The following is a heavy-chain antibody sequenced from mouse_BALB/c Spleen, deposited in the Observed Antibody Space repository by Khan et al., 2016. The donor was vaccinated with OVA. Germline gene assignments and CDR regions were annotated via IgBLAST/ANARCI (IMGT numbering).Heavy chain of an antibody. Sequence: VKLLESGAELLRPGTSVKMSCKAGGYTFTNYLIGWVKQRPGHGLEWIGDIYPGVYYTNYNEKFKGKATLTADTSSSTVFMQLSSLTFEDSAIDYGARYPSWYVDVWGAGTTVTVAS. CDR2: IYPGVYYT. J-gene: IGHJ1*01. CDR3: ARYPSWYVDV. CDR1: GYTFTNYL. V-gene: IGHV1-63*02.